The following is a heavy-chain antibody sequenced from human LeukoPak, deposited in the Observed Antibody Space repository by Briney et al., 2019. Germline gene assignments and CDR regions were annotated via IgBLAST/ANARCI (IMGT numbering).Heavy chain of an antibody. Sequence: PGGSLRLSCEASGFIFSRYAMSWVRQAPGKGLEWVSGIIDSGDITYYANSVKGRFTISRDNSKNTLYLQMNSLRAEDTAVYYCAKLGGQEVYNYYVGVWGKGTTVAVSS. CDR2: IIDSGDIT. J-gene: IGHJ6*03. CDR1: GFIFSRYA. CDR3: AKLGGQEVYNYYVGV. V-gene: IGHV3-23*01. D-gene: IGHD3-16*01.